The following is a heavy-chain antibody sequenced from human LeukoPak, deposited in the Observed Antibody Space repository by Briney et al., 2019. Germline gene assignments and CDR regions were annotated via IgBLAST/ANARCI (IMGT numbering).Heavy chain of an antibody. J-gene: IGHJ5*02. CDR1: GGSISSGGYY. D-gene: IGHD3-16*01. CDR3: ARSTDYDYVWGSHNWFDP. CDR2: IYYSGST. Sequence: PSQTLSLTCTVSGGSISSGGYYWGWIRQPPGKGLEWIGSIYYSGSTYYNPSLKSRVTISVDTSKNQFSLKLSSVTAADTAVYYCARSTDYDYVWGSHNWFDPWGQGTLVTVSS. V-gene: IGHV4-39*01.